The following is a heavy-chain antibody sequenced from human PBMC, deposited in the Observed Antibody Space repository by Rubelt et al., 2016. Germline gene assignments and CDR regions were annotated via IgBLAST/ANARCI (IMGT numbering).Heavy chain of an antibody. Sequence: EVQLVESGGGLVQPGRSLRLSCAASGFTFDDYAMHWVRQAPGKGLEWVSGISWNSGSIGYADSVKGRFTISRDNAKNSLYLQMNSLRAEDTALYYCAKAGSTVQGPDYWGQGTLVTVSS. CDR3: AKAGSTVQGPDY. J-gene: IGHJ4*02. CDR2: ISWNSGSI. CDR1: GFTFDDYA. D-gene: IGHD4-17*01. V-gene: IGHV3-9*01.